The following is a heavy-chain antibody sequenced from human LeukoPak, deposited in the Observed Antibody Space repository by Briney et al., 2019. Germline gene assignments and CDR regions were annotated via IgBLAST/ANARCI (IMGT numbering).Heavy chain of an antibody. Sequence: SETLSLTCAVYGGSFSGYYWSWIRQPPGKGLEWIGGINHSGDTNYNPSLKSRVTTSVDTSKNQISLKLTSVTAADTAVYFCARMGGFFDYWGQETLVTVPS. V-gene: IGHV4-34*01. D-gene: IGHD3-16*01. CDR1: GGSFSGYY. J-gene: IGHJ4*02. CDR3: ARMGGFFDY. CDR2: INHSGDT.